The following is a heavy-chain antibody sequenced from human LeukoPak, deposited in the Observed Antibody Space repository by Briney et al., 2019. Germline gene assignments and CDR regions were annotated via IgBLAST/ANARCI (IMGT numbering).Heavy chain of an antibody. CDR2: INHSGST. J-gene: IGHJ6*02. CDR1: GGSFSGYY. CDR3: ARDRYYSNYVVYHYYGMDV. D-gene: IGHD4-11*01. Sequence: SETLSLTCAVYGGSFSGYYWSWIRQPPGKGLEWIGEINHSGSTNYNPSLKSRVTISVDTSKNQFSLKLSSVTAADTAVYYCARDRYYSNYVVYHYYGMDVWGQGTTVTVSS. V-gene: IGHV4-34*01.